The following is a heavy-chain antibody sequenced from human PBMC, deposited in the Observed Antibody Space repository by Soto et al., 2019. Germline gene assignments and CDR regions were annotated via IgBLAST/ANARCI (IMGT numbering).Heavy chain of an antibody. CDR1: GFTFSSYG. CDR2: IWYDGSNR. D-gene: IGHD6-6*01. CDR3: ARALLGRSSSHSFYNDRMDI. J-gene: IGHJ6*02. V-gene: IGHV3-33*01. Sequence: QVQLVESGGGVVQPGRSLRLSCAASGFTFSSYGMHWVRQAPGKGLEWVAAIWYDGSNRYYADSVKGPFTISRYNSKNSLCLQTNRRRSEDTAVYYCARALLGRSSSHSFYNDRMDIWGQGHTLTPSS.